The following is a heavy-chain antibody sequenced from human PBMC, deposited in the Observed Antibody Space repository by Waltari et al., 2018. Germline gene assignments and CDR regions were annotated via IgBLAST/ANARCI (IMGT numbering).Heavy chain of an antibody. CDR1: GFTFSSYS. J-gene: IGHJ5*02. Sequence: EVQLVESGGGLVQPGGSLRLSCAASGFTFSSYSMNWVSQAPGKGLEWVSYISSSSSTIYYADSVKGRFTISRDNAKNSLYLQMNSLRAEDTAVYYCARDGDFWSGYYPNWFDPWGQGTLVTVSS. V-gene: IGHV3-48*01. CDR2: ISSSSSTI. D-gene: IGHD3-3*01. CDR3: ARDGDFWSGYYPNWFDP.